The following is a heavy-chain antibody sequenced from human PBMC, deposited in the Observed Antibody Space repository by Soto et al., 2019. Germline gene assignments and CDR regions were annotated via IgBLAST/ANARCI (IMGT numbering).Heavy chain of an antibody. CDR1: GFIVSTNY. CDR3: ARVFDAFDI. J-gene: IGHJ3*02. V-gene: IGHV3-53*01. Sequence: EVQLVESGGGLIQPGGSLRLSCAASGFIVSTNYMTWVRQAPGKGLECVSVIYTGGSTYYADSVKGRLTISRDNSKNTLYLQMNSLRAEDMAVYYCARVFDAFDIWGQGTMVTVSS. CDR2: IYTGGST.